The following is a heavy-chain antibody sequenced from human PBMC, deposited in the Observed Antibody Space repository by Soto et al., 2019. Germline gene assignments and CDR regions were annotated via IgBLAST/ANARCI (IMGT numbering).Heavy chain of an antibody. D-gene: IGHD3-3*01. CDR1: GFSLSTSGMC. CDR2: IDWDDDK. Sequence: SGPTLVNPTQTLTLTCTFSGFSLSTSGMCVSWIRQPPGKALEWLALIDWDDDKYYSTSLKTRLTISKDTSKNQVVLTMTNVDPVDTATYYCARIVTTIFEGGMDVWGQGTTVTVSS. V-gene: IGHV2-70*01. J-gene: IGHJ6*02. CDR3: ARIVTTIFEGGMDV.